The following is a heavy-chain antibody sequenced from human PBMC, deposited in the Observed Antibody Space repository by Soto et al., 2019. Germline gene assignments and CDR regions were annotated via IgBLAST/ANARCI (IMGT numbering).Heavy chain of an antibody. CDR3: ASPSAYSSSSLILTYSCGMDV. CDR1: GYTFTSYY. J-gene: IGHJ6*02. V-gene: IGHV1-46*01. Sequence: ASVKVSCKASGYTFTSYYMHWVRQAPGQGLEWMGIINPSGGSTSYAQKFQGRVTMTRDTSTSTVYMELSSLRSEDTAVYYCASPSAYSSSSLILTYSCGMDVGGQAPTVPVSS. D-gene: IGHD6-6*01. CDR2: INPSGGST.